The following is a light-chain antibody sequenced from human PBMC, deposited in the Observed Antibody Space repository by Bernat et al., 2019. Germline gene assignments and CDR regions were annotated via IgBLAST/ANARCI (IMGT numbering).Light chain of an antibody. CDR1: SSDIGGYNY. CDR3: SSYTNTNARV. V-gene: IGLV2-14*01. Sequence: QSALTQPASVSGSPGQSITISCSGTSSDIGGYNYVAWCQQHPGKAPKLIIYDVSNRPSGVSNRFSGSKSGNTASLTISGLQAEDEADYYCSSYTNTNARVFGGGTKLTVL. J-gene: IGLJ3*02. CDR2: DVS.